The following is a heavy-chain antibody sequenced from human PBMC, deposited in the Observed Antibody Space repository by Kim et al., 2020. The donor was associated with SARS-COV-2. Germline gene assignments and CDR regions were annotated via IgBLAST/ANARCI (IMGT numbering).Heavy chain of an antibody. CDR2: MYYSGNT. V-gene: IGHV4-30-4*08. J-gene: IGHJ4*02. CDR1: GGSISSGDYY. D-gene: IGHD3-10*01. Sequence: SETLSLTCTVSGGSISSGDYYWSWIRQPPGKGLEWIAYMYYSGNTYYNPSLKSRVTISVDTSKNHFSLKLSSVTAADTAVYYCARDYYGSGSYLSYWGQGTLVTVSS. CDR3: ARDYYGSGSYLSY.